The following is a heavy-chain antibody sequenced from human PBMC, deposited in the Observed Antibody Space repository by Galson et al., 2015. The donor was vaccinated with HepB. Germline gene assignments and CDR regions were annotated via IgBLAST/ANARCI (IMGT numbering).Heavy chain of an antibody. J-gene: IGHJ3*02. D-gene: IGHD2-15*01. CDR1: GYTFTTYW. CDR3: AREGCRGSNCHTTYAFDI. V-gene: IGHV5-10-1*01. Sequence: QSGAEVKKPGESVRIPCKTSGYTFTTYWITWVRQLPGKGLEWMGKIDPSGPYTKYNPSFQGHVSMSADKSSSTVYLQWSSLKASDTATYYCAREGCRGSNCHTTYAFDIWGQGTMVTVSS. CDR2: IDPSGPYT.